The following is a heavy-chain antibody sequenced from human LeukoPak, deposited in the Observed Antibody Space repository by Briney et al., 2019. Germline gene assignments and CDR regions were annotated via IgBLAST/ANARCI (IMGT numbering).Heavy chain of an antibody. Sequence: ASVKVSCKASGYTFTGYYIHWVRQAPGQGLEWMGWINPNSGDTNYAQKFQGRVTMTRDTSINTAYMELSRLRSDDTAVYYCARDIGSRSYYWGQGTLVTVSS. D-gene: IGHD3-10*01. CDR1: GYTFTGYY. CDR3: ARDIGSRSYY. CDR2: INPNSGDT. J-gene: IGHJ4*02. V-gene: IGHV1-2*02.